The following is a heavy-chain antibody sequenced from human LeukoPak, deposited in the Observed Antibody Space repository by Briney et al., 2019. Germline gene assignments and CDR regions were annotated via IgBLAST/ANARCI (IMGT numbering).Heavy chain of an antibody. V-gene: IGHV1-69*13. CDR1: GGTFSSYA. CDR2: IIPIFGTA. CDR3: ARVILWFGESGTAGSRFDP. J-gene: IGHJ5*02. D-gene: IGHD3-10*01. Sequence: ASVEVSCKASGGTFSSYAISWVRQAPGQGLEWMGGIIPIFGTANYAQKFQGRVTITADESTSTAYMELSSLRSEDTAVYYCARVILWFGESGTAGSRFDPWGQGTLVTVSS.